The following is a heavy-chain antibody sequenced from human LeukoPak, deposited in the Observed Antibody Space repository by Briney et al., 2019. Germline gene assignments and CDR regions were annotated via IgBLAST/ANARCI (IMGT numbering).Heavy chain of an antibody. CDR2: ISSSTTST. D-gene: IGHD6-6*01. V-gene: IGHV3-11*01. Sequence: GGSLRLSCAASGFSFSGYYMAWIRQAPGKGLEWVAFISSSTTSTYYADSVKGRFTVSRDNAKNSLSLQMSSLRVEDTGVYYCASNMAANYHYFYGIDVWGQGTTVTVSS. J-gene: IGHJ6*02. CDR3: ASNMAANYHYFYGIDV. CDR1: GFSFSGYY.